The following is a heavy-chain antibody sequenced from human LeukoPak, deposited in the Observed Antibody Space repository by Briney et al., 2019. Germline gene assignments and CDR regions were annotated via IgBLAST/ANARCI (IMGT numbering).Heavy chain of an antibody. V-gene: IGHV3-9*01. CDR2: ISWNSGSI. D-gene: IGHD3-10*01. CDR1: GFTFDDYA. CDR3: AKGHYGTEQNRFDP. J-gene: IGHJ5*02. Sequence: GGSLRLSCAASGFTFDDYAMHWVRQAPGKGLEWVSGISWNSGSISYADSVKGRFTISRDNAKNSLYLKMNSLRAEDTALYYCAKGHYGTEQNRFDPWGQGTLVTVSS.